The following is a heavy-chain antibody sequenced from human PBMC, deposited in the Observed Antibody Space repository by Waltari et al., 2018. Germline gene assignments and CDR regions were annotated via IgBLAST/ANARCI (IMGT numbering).Heavy chain of an antibody. CDR2: VDPEDGET. D-gene: IGHD3-10*01. CDR3: ATGYGSGSYYSHYYYYMDV. Sequence: EVQLVQSGAEVKKPGATVKISCKASGYTFTAYYMHWVQQATGKGLEWMGRVDPEDGETIYAGKCQGRVTITADTSTDTAYMELSSLRSEDTAVYYCATGYGSGSYYSHYYYYMDVWGKGTTVTVSS. J-gene: IGHJ6*03. V-gene: IGHV1-69-2*01. CDR1: GYTFTAYY.